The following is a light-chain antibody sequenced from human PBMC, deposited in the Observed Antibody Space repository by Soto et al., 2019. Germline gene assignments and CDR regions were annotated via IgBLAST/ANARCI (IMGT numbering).Light chain of an antibody. CDR1: QSVSSTS. Sequence: EIVLTQSPGTLSLSPGDRATLSCRASQSVSSTSLAWYQQKPGQAPRLLIHGASSRATGIPDRFTGSGSGTDFTLTISRLEPEDFAVYFCQHYGTSWWTFGQGTRWIS. CDR2: GAS. CDR3: QHYGTSWWT. J-gene: IGKJ1*01. V-gene: IGKV3-20*01.